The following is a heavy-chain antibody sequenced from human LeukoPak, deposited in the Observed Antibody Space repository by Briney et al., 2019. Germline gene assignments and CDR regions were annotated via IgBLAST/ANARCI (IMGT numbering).Heavy chain of an antibody. D-gene: IGHD1-1*01. J-gene: IGHJ4*02. V-gene: IGHV4-59*01. Sequence: SETLSLTCTVSGGSISSYYWSWIRQPPGKGLGWIGYIYYSGSTNYSPSLKSRVTISVDTSKNQFSLKLSSVTAADTAVYYCARDRIPGDYWGQGTLVTVSS. CDR1: GGSISSYY. CDR2: IYYSGST. CDR3: ARDRIPGDY.